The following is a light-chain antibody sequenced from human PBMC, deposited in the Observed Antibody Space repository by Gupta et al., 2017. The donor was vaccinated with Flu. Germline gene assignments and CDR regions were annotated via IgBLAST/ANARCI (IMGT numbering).Light chain of an antibody. CDR1: RIGSNP. Sequence: APTLTCVRARIGSNPVHWSQQRPVQAPLLVIYDDTHRPSGISDRVSGSSSGYTAALTISRVEGADEADYYSQMLDSSSDHGVFGGGTKLTVL. CDR3: QMLDSSSDHGV. V-gene: IGLV3-21*01. CDR2: DDT. J-gene: IGLJ2*01.